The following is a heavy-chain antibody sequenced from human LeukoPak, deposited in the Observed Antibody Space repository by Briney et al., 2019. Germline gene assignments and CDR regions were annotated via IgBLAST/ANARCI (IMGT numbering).Heavy chain of an antibody. CDR1: GFTFSSYS. CDR2: ISSSSSTI. J-gene: IGHJ4*02. V-gene: IGHV3-48*02. Sequence: GGSLRLSCAASGFTFSSYSMNWVRQAPGKGLEWVSYISSSSSTIYYADSVKGRFTISRDNSKNSLYLQMNSLRDEDTAVYYCARDAHYDHWGYFDYWGQGTLVTVSS. D-gene: IGHD3-3*01. CDR3: ARDAHYDHWGYFDY.